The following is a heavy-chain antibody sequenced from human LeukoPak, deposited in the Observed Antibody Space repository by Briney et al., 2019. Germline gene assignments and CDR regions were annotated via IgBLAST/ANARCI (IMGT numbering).Heavy chain of an antibody. D-gene: IGHD3-10*01. Sequence: GGSLRLSCAASGFTFSSYAMSWVRQAPGKGLEWVSAISGSGGSTYYADSVKGRFTISRDNSKNTLYLQMNSLRAEDTAVYYCAKRVEGSGSYYMDYYYYMDVWGKGTTVTVSS. CDR3: AKRVEGSGSYYMDYYYYMDV. CDR2: ISGSGGST. CDR1: GFTFSSYA. J-gene: IGHJ6*03. V-gene: IGHV3-23*01.